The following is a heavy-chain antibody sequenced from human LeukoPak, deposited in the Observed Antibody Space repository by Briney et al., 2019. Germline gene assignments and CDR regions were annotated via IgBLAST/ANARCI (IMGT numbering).Heavy chain of an antibody. CDR2: IYYSGST. CDR3: ARDYGDSEHYLDY. Sequence: KPSETLSLTCTVSGGSISSYYWSGIRQPPGKGLEWIGYIYYSGSTNYNPSLKSRVTISVDTSKNQFSLKLSSVTAADTAVYYCARDYGDSEHYLDYWGQGTLVTVSS. V-gene: IGHV4-59*12. CDR1: GGSISSYY. D-gene: IGHD4-17*01. J-gene: IGHJ4*02.